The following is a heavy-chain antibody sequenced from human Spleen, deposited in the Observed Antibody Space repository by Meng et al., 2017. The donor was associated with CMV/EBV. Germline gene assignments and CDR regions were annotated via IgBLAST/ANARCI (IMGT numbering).Heavy chain of an antibody. V-gene: IGHV5-51*01. J-gene: IGHJ6*02. CDR2: IYPGDSDT. CDR3: ARPLGRSFYGMDV. Sequence: GGSLRLSCEGSGYRFTSYWIAWVRQMPGKGLEWMGIIYPGDSDTRYSPSFQGQVTISADKSISTAYLQWSSLKASDTAMYYCARPLGRSFYGMDVWGQETTVTVSS. CDR1: GYRFTSYW.